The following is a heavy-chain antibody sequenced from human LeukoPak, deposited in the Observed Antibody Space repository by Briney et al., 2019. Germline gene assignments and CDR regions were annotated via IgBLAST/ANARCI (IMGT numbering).Heavy chain of an antibody. CDR2: ISGSGST. V-gene: IGHV3-23*01. CDR1: GFTFSSSG. J-gene: IGHJ4*02. Sequence: GGSLRLSCAASGFTFSSSGMTWVRQAPGKGLEWVSSISGSGSTYYADSVKGRFTISRDNSKNTLYLQMNSLRAEDTALYYCAKDRPTRRYCSGGSCYSRYFDYWGQGTLVTVSS. CDR3: AKDRPTRRYCSGGSCYSRYFDY. D-gene: IGHD2-15*01.